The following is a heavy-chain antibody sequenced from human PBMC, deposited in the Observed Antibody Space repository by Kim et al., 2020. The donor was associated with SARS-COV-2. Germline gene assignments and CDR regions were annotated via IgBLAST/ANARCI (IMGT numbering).Heavy chain of an antibody. V-gene: IGHV4-39*01. CDR3: ARHLRNWYFDL. CDR2: IYYSGST. Sequence: SETLSLTCSVSGGSISSSDYYWGWIRQPPGKGLEWIATIYYSGSTYYNPSLKGRVNISVDTSKKQFSLRVSSVTAADAAVYYCARHLRNWYFDLWGRGTLVTVSS. J-gene: IGHJ2*01. CDR1: GGSISSSDYY.